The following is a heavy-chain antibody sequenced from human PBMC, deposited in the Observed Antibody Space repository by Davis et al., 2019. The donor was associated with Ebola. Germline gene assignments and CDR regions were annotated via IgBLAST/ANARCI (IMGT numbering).Heavy chain of an antibody. D-gene: IGHD1-26*01. J-gene: IGHJ4*02. CDR3: AISNLWEVDS. CDR1: AASMTSGGYY. CDR2: ISYGGRT. Sequence: MPSETLSLTCTVSAASMTSGGYYWTWIRQHPGRGLEWIGYISYGGRTSYNPSLKSRIIISEDTAKNQFSLKLSSVTAADTAVYYCAISNLWEVDSWGQGTLVTVSS. V-gene: IGHV4-31*03.